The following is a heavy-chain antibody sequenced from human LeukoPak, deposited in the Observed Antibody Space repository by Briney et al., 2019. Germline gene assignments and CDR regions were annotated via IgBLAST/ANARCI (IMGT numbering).Heavy chain of an antibody. CDR3: ARDGSLYSSGWSVS. D-gene: IGHD6-19*01. CDR1: GFTFSSYS. V-gene: IGHV3-21*01. CDR2: ISSSSSYI. Sequence: GGSLRLSCAASGFTFSSYSMNWVRQAPGKGLEWVSSISSSSSYIYHADSVKGRFTISRDNAKNSLYLQMNSLRAEDTAVYYCARDGSLYSSGWSVSWGQGTLVTVSS. J-gene: IGHJ4*02.